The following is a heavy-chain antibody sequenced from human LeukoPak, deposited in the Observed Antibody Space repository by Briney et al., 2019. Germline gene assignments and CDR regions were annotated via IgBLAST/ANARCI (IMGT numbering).Heavy chain of an antibody. Sequence: GASVKVSCKASGYTFTSYYMHWVRQAPGQGLEWMGIINPSGGSTSYAQKSQGRVTMTRDTSTSTVYMELSSLRSEDTAVYYCARGPHKRTYDRDNWFDPWGQGTLVTVSS. CDR2: INPSGGST. V-gene: IGHV1-46*01. CDR3: ARGPHKRTYDRDNWFDP. CDR1: GYTFTSYY. D-gene: IGHD3-3*01. J-gene: IGHJ5*02.